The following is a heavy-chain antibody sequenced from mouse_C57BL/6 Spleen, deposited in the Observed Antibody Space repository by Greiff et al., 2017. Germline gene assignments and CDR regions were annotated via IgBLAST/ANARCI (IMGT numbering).Heavy chain of an antibody. CDR2: INPGSGGT. J-gene: IGHJ3*01. CDR3: ARGGYYGNYGTY. D-gene: IGHD2-1*01. V-gene: IGHV1-54*01. CDR1: GYAFTNYL. Sequence: LVESGAELVRPGTSVKVSCKASGYAFTNYLIEWVKQRSGQGLEWIGVINPGSGGTNYNEKFKGKATLTADKSSSTAYMQLSSLTSEDSAVYFCARGGYYGNYGTYWGQGTLVTVSA.